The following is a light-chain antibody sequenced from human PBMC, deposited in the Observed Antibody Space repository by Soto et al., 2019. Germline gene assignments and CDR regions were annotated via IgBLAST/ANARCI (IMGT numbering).Light chain of an antibody. CDR1: QSISSY. CDR3: QQRSNWPPIT. V-gene: IGKV3-11*01. J-gene: IGKJ5*01. CDR2: DAS. Sequence: ETVLTQSPATLSLSQVERATLSFRASQSISSYLAWYQQKPGQAPRLLIYDASNRATGIPARFSGSGSGTDFTLTISSLEPEDFAVYYCQQRSNWPPITFGQGTRLEIK.